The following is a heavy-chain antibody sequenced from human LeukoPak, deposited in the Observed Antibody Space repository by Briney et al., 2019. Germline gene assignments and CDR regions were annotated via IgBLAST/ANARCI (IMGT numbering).Heavy chain of an antibody. Sequence: LKWVSAISANGGGTYYADYVKGRFTISRDNSKNTLYLQMNSLRAEDTAVYYCAKGSSPFDYWGQGTLVTVSS. CDR2: ISANGGGT. CDR3: AKGSSPFDY. D-gene: IGHD6-13*01. V-gene: IGHV3-23*01. J-gene: IGHJ4*02.